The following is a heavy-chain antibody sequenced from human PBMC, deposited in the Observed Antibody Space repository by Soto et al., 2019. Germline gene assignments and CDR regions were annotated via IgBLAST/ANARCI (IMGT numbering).Heavy chain of an antibody. J-gene: IGHJ4*02. CDR2: IYYSGST. CDR3: ATPRGYSYGYYFDY. CDR1: GGSISSSSYY. Sequence: SETLSLTCTVSGGSISSSSYYWGWLRQPPGKGLEWIGSIYYSGSTYYNPSLKSRVTTSVDTSKNQFSLKLSSVTAADTAVYYCATPRGYSYGYYFDYWGQGTLVTVSS. V-gene: IGHV4-39*01. D-gene: IGHD5-18*01.